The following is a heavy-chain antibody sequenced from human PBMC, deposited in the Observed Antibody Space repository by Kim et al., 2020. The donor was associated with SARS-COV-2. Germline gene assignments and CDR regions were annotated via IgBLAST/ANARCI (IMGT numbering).Heavy chain of an antibody. D-gene: IGHD3-3*01. Sequence: KGRFTISRDNAKTSRYLQMNSLRAEDTAVYYCARDRNYDFWSGPTRVAYWGQGTLVTVSS. CDR3: ARDRNYDFWSGPTRVAY. V-gene: IGHV3-11*06. J-gene: IGHJ4*02.